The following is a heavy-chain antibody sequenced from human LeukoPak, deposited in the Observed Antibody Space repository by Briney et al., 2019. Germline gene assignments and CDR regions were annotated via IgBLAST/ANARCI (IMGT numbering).Heavy chain of an antibody. Sequence: SETLSLTCTVSGGSISSGGYYWSWIRQHPGKGLEWIGYIYYSGSTYYNPSLKSRVTISVDTSKNQFSLKLSSVTAVDTAVYYCARGIAKHGYGQHWGQGTLVTVSS. D-gene: IGHD5-12*01. CDR1: GGSISSGGYY. CDR3: ARGIAKHGYGQH. V-gene: IGHV4-31*03. J-gene: IGHJ1*01. CDR2: IYYSGST.